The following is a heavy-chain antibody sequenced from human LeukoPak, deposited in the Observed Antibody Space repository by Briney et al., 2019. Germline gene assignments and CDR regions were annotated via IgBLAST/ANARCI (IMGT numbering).Heavy chain of an antibody. CDR2: IYYSGST. CDR1: GGSISSGGYY. CDR3: ARGSGSSFSDY. V-gene: IGHV4-31*03. J-gene: IGHJ4*02. Sequence: SETLSLTCTVSGGSISSGGYYWRWIRQHPGKGLEWIGYIYYSGSTYYNPSLKSRVTISVDTSKNQFSLKLSSVTAADTAVYHCARGSGSSFSDYWGQGTLVTVSS. D-gene: IGHD6-6*01.